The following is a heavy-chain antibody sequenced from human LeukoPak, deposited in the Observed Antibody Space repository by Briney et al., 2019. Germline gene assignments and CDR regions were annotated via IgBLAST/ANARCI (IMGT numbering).Heavy chain of an antibody. CDR3: ARDLVVVPAAPSDY. D-gene: IGHD2-2*01. V-gene: IGHV3-7*01. CDR1: GFTFSSYW. J-gene: IGHJ4*02. Sequence: PGGSLRLSCAASGFTFSSYWMSWVRQAPGKGLEWVANIKQDGSEKYYVDSVKGRFTISRDNAKNSLYLQMNSLRAEDTAMYYCARDLVVVPAAPSDYWGQGTLVTVSS. CDR2: IKQDGSEK.